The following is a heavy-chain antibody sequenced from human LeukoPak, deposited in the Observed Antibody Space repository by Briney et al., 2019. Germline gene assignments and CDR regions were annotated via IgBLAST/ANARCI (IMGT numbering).Heavy chain of an antibody. V-gene: IGHV4-4*09. J-gene: IGHJ6*03. CDR3: ARGVSGFDLSGYYYYMDV. CDR2: IYTSGST. CDR1: GGSISSYY. D-gene: IGHD3-9*01. Sequence: PSETLSLTCTVSGGSISSYYWSWIRQPPGKGLEWIGYIYTSGSTNYNPSLKSRVTISVDTSKNQFSLKLSSVTAADTAVYYCARGVSGFDLSGYYYYMDVWGKGTTVTVSS.